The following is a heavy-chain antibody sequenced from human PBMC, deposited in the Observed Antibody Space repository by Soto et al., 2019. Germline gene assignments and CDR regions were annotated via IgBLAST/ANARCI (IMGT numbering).Heavy chain of an antibody. CDR2: ISSSSSTI. V-gene: IGHV3-48*02. CDR3: ARDRVKGYRSSSQVDY. CDR1: GFTFSSYS. D-gene: IGHD5-18*01. J-gene: IGHJ4*02. Sequence: GGSLRLSCAASGFTFSSYSMNWVRQAPGKGLEWVSYISSSSSTIYYADSVKGRFTISRDNAKNSLYLQMNSLRDEDPAVYYCARDRVKGYRSSSQVDYWGQGTLVTVSS.